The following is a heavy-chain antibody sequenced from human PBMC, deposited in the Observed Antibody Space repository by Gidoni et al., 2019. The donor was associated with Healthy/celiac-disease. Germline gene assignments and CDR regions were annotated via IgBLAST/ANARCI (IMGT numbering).Heavy chain of an antibody. J-gene: IGHJ4*02. Sequence: EVQLVESGGGLVKPGGSLRLSCAASGFTFRNAWLSWVRQAPGKGLEWVGRIKSKTDGGTTDYAAPVKGRFTISRDDSKNTLYLQMNSLKTEDTAVYYCTARYCSSTSCYWGLGYYFDYWGQGTLVTVSS. CDR2: IKSKTDGGTT. V-gene: IGHV3-15*01. CDR3: TARYCSSTSCYWGLGYYFDY. D-gene: IGHD2-2*01. CDR1: GFTFRNAW.